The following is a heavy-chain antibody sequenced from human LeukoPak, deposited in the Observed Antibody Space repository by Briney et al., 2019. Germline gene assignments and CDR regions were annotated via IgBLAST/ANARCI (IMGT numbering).Heavy chain of an antibody. CDR3: ARGGHYYDSSGYYWTFDY. J-gene: IGHJ4*02. D-gene: IGHD3-22*01. Sequence: PGRSLRPSCAASGFTFSSYGRHWVRQAPGKGLEWVAVIWYDGSNKYYADSVKGRFTISRDNSKNTLYLQMNSLRAEDTAVYYCARGGHYYDSSGYYWTFDYWGQGTLVTVSS. CDR1: GFTFSSYG. CDR2: IWYDGSNK. V-gene: IGHV3-33*01.